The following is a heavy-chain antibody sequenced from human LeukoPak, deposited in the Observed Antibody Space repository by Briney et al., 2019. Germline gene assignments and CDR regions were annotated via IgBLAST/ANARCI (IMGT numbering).Heavy chain of an antibody. CDR2: IKQDGSEE. Sequence: GGSLRLSCAASGFTFSTYWMSWVRQAPGKGLEWVANIKQDGSEEYFVDSVKGRFTISGDNAKNSLYLQMNSLRAEDTAVYYCARKFWGHFDYWGQGTLVTVSS. J-gene: IGHJ4*02. V-gene: IGHV3-7*01. D-gene: IGHD7-27*01. CDR1: GFTFSTYW. CDR3: ARKFWGHFDY.